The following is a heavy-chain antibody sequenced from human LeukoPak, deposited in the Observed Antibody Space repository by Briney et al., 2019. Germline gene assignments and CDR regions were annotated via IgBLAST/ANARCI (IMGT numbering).Heavy chain of an antibody. D-gene: IGHD5-18*01. J-gene: IGHJ4*02. CDR2: INQSGST. CDR1: GVSFSGYY. CDR3: ARLDTAMDPYYFDY. Sequence: SETLSLTCAVYGVSFSGYYWSWIRQPPGKGLEWIGEINQSGSTNYNPSLKSRVTISIDTSKNQFSLKVNSVTAADAAVYYCARLDTAMDPYYFDYWGQGILVTVSS. V-gene: IGHV4-34*01.